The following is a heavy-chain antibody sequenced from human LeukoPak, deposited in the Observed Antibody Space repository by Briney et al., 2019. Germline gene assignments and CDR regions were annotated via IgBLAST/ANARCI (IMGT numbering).Heavy chain of an antibody. CDR1: GVSISNNY. V-gene: IGHV4-59*08. D-gene: IGHD2-21*01. CDR2: IHYSGST. J-gene: IGHJ4*02. CDR3: ARGYYKFDY. Sequence: SETLSLTCTVSGVSISNNYWSWIRQPPGKGLEWIGYIHYSGSTNDNPSLKSRVTISVDTSKNPFSLRLTSVTAADTAVYYCARGYYKFDYWGQGTLVTVSS.